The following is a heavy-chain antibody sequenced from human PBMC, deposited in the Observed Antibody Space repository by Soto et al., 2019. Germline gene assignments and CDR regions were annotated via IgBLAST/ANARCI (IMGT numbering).Heavy chain of an antibody. CDR3: ARSQGSSTSLEIYYYYYYGMDV. D-gene: IGHD2-2*01. CDR2: IIPISGTA. Sequence: QVQLVQSGAEVRKPGASVTVSCRSSGGTFSSYAISWVRQAPGQGLEWMGGIIPISGTANYAQKFQGRVTITADESTSTVYMELSSLRSEDTAVYFCARSQGSSTSLEIYYYYYYGMDVWGQGTTVTVSS. J-gene: IGHJ6*02. V-gene: IGHV1-69*01. CDR1: GGTFSSYA.